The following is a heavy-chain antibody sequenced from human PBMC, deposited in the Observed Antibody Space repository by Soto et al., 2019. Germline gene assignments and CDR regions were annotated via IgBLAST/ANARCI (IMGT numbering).Heavy chain of an antibody. Sequence: QVQLVESGGGVVQPGRSLRLSCAASGFTFRSYGMHWVRQAPGKGLEWVAVISYDGSKKYYADSVKGRFTISRDNSKNTLYLQMNRLRAEDTAVYYCAKEWAVSYGFFDYWGQGTLVTVSS. CDR3: AKEWAVSYGFFDY. CDR1: GFTFRSYG. CDR2: ISYDGSKK. V-gene: IGHV3-30*18. J-gene: IGHJ4*02. D-gene: IGHD5-18*01.